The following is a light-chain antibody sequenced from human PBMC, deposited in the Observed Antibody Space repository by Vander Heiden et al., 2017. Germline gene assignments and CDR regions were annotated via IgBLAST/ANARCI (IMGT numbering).Light chain of an antibody. CDR2: GNF. CDR3: QSYDNSLKSVV. V-gene: IGLV1-40*01. J-gene: IGLJ2*01. Sequence: QSVLTQPPSVSAAPGQRVTISCTGSSSNIGAGLDLHWYRHLPGTAPKLLIYGNFKRPSGVPDRFSGSKSGTSASLAVTGLQAEDEADYYCQSYDNSLKSVVFGGGTKLTVL. CDR1: SSNIGAGLD.